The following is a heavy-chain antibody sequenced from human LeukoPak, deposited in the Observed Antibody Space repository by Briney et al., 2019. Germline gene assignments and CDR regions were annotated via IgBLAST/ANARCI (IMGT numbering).Heavy chain of an antibody. V-gene: IGHV3-30*18. Sequence: PGRSLRLSCATSGFTFSSYGMHWVRQAPGKGLEWVAVTSFDGSYQYYADSVKGRFTISRDNSKNTMYLQMNSLRADDTAVYYCAKARSTYCSGGGCYSCGLDSWGQGTLVTVSS. CDR2: TSFDGSYQ. J-gene: IGHJ4*02. CDR1: GFTFSSYG. CDR3: AKARSTYCSGGGCYSCGLDS. D-gene: IGHD2-15*01.